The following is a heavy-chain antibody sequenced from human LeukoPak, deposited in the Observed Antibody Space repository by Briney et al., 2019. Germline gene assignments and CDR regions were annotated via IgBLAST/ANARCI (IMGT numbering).Heavy chain of an antibody. J-gene: IGHJ6*02. CDR1: GFTFSSYW. CDR3: AKHRGYSSASIYYYGMDV. D-gene: IGHD5-12*01. CDR2: IKQDGSEK. V-gene: IGHV3-7*03. Sequence: GGSLRLSCVASGFTFSSYWMSWVRQAPGKGLEWVANIKQDGSEKYYVDSVKGRFTISRDNAKNSLYLQMNSLRAEDTALYYCAKHRGYSSASIYYYGMDVWGQGTTVTVSS.